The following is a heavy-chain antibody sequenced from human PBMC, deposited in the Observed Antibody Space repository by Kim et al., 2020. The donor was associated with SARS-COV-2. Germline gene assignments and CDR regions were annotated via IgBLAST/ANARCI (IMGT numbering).Heavy chain of an antibody. CDR2: ISYDGSNK. CDR1: GFTFSSYA. D-gene: IGHD3-10*01. CDR3: ARDREEVLLWFGELLFGYFDY. V-gene: IGHV3-30*04. Sequence: GGSLRLSCAASGFTFSSYAMPWVRQAPGKGLEWVAVISYDGSNKYYADSVKGRFTISRDNSKNTLYLQMNSLRAEDTAVYYCARDREEVLLWFGELLFGYFDYWGQGTLVTVSS. J-gene: IGHJ4*02.